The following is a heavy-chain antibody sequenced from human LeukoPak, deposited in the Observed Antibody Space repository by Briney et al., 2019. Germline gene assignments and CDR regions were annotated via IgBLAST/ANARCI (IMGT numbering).Heavy chain of an antibody. V-gene: IGHV4-4*07. D-gene: IGHD3-3*01. CDR2: IYTSGST. J-gene: IGHJ5*02. CDR1: GGSMSRYY. CDR3: ARVRYEGFDP. Sequence: PSETLSLTCTVPGGSMSRYYWSWLRQPAGKGLEWIGRIYTSGSTNYNPSLKSRVTMSVDTSRNQFSLSLRSVTAADTAVYYCARVRYEGFDPWGQGTLVTVSS.